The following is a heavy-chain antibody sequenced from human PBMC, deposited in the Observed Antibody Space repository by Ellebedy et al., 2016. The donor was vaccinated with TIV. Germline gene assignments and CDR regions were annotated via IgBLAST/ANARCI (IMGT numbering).Heavy chain of an antibody. CDR2: ISVDGRAV. CDR1: GFTFSDSV. CDR3: VRGWYSSGHCDVFAM. J-gene: IGHJ3*02. Sequence: GESLKISXVGFGFTFSDSVMHWVRQDPSKGLDWVAGISVDGRAVHYPDSVKGRFTISRDNAQNTVYLQMNSLRLEDTAVYYCVRGWYSSGHCDVFAMWGQGTIVTVSS. D-gene: IGHD6-19*01. V-gene: IGHV3-30*03.